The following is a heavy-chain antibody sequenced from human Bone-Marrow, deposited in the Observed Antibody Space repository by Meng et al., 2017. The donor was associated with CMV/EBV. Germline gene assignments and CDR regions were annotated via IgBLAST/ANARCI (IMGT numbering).Heavy chain of an antibody. CDR3: AKTGDPMRYCSSTSCYGYWYFDL. J-gene: IGHJ2*01. CDR2: IRYDGSNN. Sequence: GGSLRLSCATSGFTFSIFGMHWVRQAPGKGLEWVAFIRYDGSNNYYADSVKGRFTISRDNSKNTLYLQMNSLRAEDTAVYYCAKTGDPMRYCSSTSCYGYWYFDLWGRGTLVTVSS. V-gene: IGHV3-30*02. CDR1: GFTFSIFG. D-gene: IGHD2-2*01.